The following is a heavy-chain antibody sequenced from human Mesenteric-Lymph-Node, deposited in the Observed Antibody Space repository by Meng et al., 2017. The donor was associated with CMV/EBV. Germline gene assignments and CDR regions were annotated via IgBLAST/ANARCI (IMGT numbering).Heavy chain of an antibody. CDR2: IYSGGTT. J-gene: IGHJ2*01. CDR3: ARDLYGGNKWYFDL. CDR1: GFTVSTNY. V-gene: IGHV3-66*02. Sequence: GGSLRLSCEASGFTVSTNYTSWVRQAPGKGLEWVPVIYSGGTTYYADSVKGRFTISRDNSKNTLYFQMNNLRAEDTAVYYCARDLYGGNKWYFDLWGRGTLVTVSS. D-gene: IGHD4-23*01.